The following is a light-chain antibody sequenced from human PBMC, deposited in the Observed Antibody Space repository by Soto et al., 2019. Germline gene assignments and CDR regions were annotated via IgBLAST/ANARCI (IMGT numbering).Light chain of an antibody. CDR1: QRVSNSY. CDR3: QQYGSSPWT. J-gene: IGKJ1*01. CDR2: GAS. Sequence: EIVLTQSPGTLSLSPGERATLSCRASQRVSNSYLAWYQQKPGQAPRLLIWGASNRTPGTPDRISGSGSGTDFTLTISRLEPEDFAVYYCQQYGSSPWTFGQGAKVEIK. V-gene: IGKV3-20*01.